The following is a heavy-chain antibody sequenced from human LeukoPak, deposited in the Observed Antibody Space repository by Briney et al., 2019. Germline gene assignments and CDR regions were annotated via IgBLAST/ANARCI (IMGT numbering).Heavy chain of an antibody. CDR2: MYYSGST. Sequence: SETLSLTCSVSGGSISNYYWSWIRQPPGKGLEWIGSMYYSGSTNYNPSLKSRATISEDTSKKQFSLKLCSVTAADTAVYCARAGYDTSGFWYFDLWGRGTLVTVSS. CDR3: ARAGYDTSGFWYFDL. V-gene: IGHV4-59*01. D-gene: IGHD3-22*01. CDR1: GGSISNYY. J-gene: IGHJ2*01.